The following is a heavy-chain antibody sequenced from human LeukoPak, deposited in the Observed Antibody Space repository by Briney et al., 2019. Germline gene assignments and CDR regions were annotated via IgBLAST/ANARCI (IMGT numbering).Heavy chain of an antibody. D-gene: IGHD1-7*01. V-gene: IGHV4-4*07. J-gene: IGHJ4*02. CDR3: AREKDWNYRYYFDY. Sequence: SETLSLTCTVSGDSMSEAKYYWTWIRQSAGGGLEWVGRIYTSGGTNYNPSLKSRVTMSVDRSRSQFSLNLASVTAADTAVYFCAREKDWNYRYYFDYWGQGTLVTVSS. CDR2: IYTSGGT. CDR1: GDSMSEAKYY.